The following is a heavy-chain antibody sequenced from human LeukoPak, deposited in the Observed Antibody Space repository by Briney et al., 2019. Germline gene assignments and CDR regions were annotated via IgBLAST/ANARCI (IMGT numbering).Heavy chain of an antibody. J-gene: IGHJ4*02. CDR3: TRYSGYPGDY. V-gene: IGHV3-7*01. CDR1: GFTFTTYL. Sequence: SGGSLRLSCAASGFTFTTYLMSWVRQTPGKGLEWLANIKQDGSEKYYVDSVEGRFTVSRDNAKNSLYLQMNSLRVEDTGVYYCTRYSGYPGDYWGQGTLVTASS. CDR2: IKQDGSEK. D-gene: IGHD5-12*01.